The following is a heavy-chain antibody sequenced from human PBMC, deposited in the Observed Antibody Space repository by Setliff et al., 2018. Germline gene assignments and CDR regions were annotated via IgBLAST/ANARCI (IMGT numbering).Heavy chain of an antibody. CDR1: GFTFNNYV. J-gene: IGHJ1*01. D-gene: IGHD1-26*01. CDR2: ISRSGDKT. CDR3: AKIGRGGTFDQFFQD. Sequence: GGSLRLSCATSGFTFNNYVMNWVRQAPGKGLEWVSAISRSGDKTYYADSVKGRFIISRDNSDILYLQMSSLRAEDTAVYYCAKIGRGGTFDQFFQDWGHGTLVTVSS. V-gene: IGHV3-23*01.